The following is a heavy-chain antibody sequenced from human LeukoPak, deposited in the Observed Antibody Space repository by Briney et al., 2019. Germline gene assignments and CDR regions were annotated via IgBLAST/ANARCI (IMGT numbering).Heavy chain of an antibody. Sequence: SETLSLTCAVYGGSFSGYFWSWVRQPPGKGLEWLGEVNYNGSNYNPSLKSRVTMSVDTSKNQFSLKLSSVTAADTALYYCARKSPTFFGVGDDAFDIWGQGTMVTVSS. D-gene: IGHD3-3*01. V-gene: IGHV4-34*01. CDR1: GGSFSGYF. CDR2: VNYNGS. J-gene: IGHJ3*02. CDR3: ARKSPTFFGVGDDAFDI.